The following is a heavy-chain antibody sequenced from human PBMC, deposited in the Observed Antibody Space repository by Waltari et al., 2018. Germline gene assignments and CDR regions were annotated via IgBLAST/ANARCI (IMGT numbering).Heavy chain of an antibody. J-gene: IGHJ4*02. V-gene: IGHV3-15*01. D-gene: IGHD2-21*02. CDR1: GFTFSNAW. Sequence: EVQLVESGGGLVKPGGSLRLSCAASGFTFSNAWMSWVRQAPGKGLEWVGRIKTQTEGGTKDYAAPGKGRFTISRDDAKNTLYLQMNSLQTEDTAVYYCTTAYLWVTVPDYWGQGTLVTVSS. CDR3: TTAYLWVTVPDY. CDR2: IKTQTEGGTK.